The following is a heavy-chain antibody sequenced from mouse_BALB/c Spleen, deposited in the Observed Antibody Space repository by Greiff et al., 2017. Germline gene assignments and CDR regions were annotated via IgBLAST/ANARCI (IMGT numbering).Heavy chain of an antibody. CDR3: ARSEDYDDYAMDY. D-gene: IGHD2-4*01. CDR1: GFTFSSFG. Sequence: EVQLVESGGGLVQPGGSRKLSCAASGFTFSSFGMHWVRQAPEKGLEWVAYISSGSSTIYYADTVKGRFTISRDNPKNTLFLQMTSLRSEDTAMYYCARSEDYDDYAMDYWGQGTSVTVSS. CDR2: ISSGSSTI. J-gene: IGHJ4*01. V-gene: IGHV5-17*02.